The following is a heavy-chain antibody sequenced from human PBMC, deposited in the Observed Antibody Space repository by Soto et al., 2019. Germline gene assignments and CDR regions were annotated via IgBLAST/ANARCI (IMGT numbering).Heavy chain of an antibody. Sequence: ALVKCSCMASGFTFNSYYMHRVRHAPGQGLEWMGITNPSSGSTSYAQKFQSRVTVTRNTSTSTVYMELSSLRSEDTAVFYCSRDRDGGLSTYYFDYWGQGTLVTVSS. D-gene: IGHD2-15*01. J-gene: IGHJ4*02. CDR3: SRDRDGGLSTYYFDY. CDR2: TNPSSGST. CDR1: GFTFNSYY. V-gene: IGHV1-46*02.